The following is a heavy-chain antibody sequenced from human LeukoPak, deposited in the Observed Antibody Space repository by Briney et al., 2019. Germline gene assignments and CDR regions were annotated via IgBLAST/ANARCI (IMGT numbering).Heavy chain of an antibody. CDR2: ISSSSSNI. V-gene: IGHV3-21*01. Sequence: GGSLRLSCAASGFIFSSYEMSWVRQAPGKGLEWVSYISSSSSNIYYADSVKGRFTISRDNAKNSLYLQMNSLRVEDTAVYYCARCTTGRTFGSLREIKRSREIDYWGQGTLVTVSS. CDR1: GFIFSSYE. J-gene: IGHJ4*02. CDR3: ARCTTGRTFGSLREIKRSREIDY. D-gene: IGHD1-1*01.